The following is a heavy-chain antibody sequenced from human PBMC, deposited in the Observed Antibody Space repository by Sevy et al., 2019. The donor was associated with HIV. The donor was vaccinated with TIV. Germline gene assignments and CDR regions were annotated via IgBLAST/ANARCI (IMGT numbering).Heavy chain of an antibody. Sequence: GGSLRLSCSSSGFTFSDYTMHWVRQAPGKGLEWVTLILKDGAIKYYADSVKGRFTISRDNSEITLYLQMNSLRPEDTAVYYCARALYSDVWYYYDYWGQGTLVTVSS. CDR1: GFTFSDYT. D-gene: IGHD6-19*01. V-gene: IGHV3-30-3*01. J-gene: IGHJ4*02. CDR2: ILKDGAIK. CDR3: ARALYSDVWYYYDY.